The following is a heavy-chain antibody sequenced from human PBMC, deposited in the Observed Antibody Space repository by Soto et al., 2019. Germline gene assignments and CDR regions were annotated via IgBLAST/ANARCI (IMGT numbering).Heavy chain of an antibody. V-gene: IGHV3-66*01. J-gene: IGHJ3*01. D-gene: IGHD3-9*01. Sequence: EVQLVESGGGLVQPGGSLRLSCLASGFTVSSSFMNWVRQAPGKGLEWVSVIYRDGKTFYADSVKGRFTISRDKAKNTLYLQMSGLRVGDTACYYDARDIPEGLDVTWGAFDVWGQGTMVTVSS. CDR3: ARDIPEGLDVTWGAFDV. CDR1: GFTVSSSF. CDR2: IYRDGKT.